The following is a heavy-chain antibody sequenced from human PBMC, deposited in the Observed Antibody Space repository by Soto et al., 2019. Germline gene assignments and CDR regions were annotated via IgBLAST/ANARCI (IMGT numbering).Heavy chain of an antibody. CDR1: GSSFRSYS. V-gene: IGHV3-48*04. Sequence: GGSLRLSCAASGSSFRSYSMNWVRQAPGKGLEWLSDISSSSYTIYYADSVKGRFTISRDNAKNSLYLQMDSLRAEDTAVYYCARAPPSSQLEPSSYWGQGTLVTVSS. J-gene: IGHJ4*02. CDR2: ISSSSYTI. D-gene: IGHD1-1*01. CDR3: ARAPPSSQLEPSSY.